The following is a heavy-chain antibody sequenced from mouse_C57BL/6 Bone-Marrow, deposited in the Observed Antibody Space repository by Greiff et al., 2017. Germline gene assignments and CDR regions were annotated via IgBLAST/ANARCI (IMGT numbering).Heavy chain of an antibody. Sequence: QVQLQQSGPELVRPGASVKISCKASGYTFTSYWMQWVRPRPGQGLEWIGEIFPGSGSTYYNEKFKGKATLTVDTSSSTAYMQLSSLTSEDSAVDCCSRKEAMDYWGQGTSVTGSS. CDR1: GYTFTSYW. CDR2: IFPGSGST. V-gene: IGHV1-56*01. CDR3: SRKEAMDY. J-gene: IGHJ4*01.